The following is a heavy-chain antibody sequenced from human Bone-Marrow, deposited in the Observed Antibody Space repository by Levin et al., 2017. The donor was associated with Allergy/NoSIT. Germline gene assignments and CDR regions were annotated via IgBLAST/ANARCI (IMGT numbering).Heavy chain of an antibody. CDR1: GFIFSDFG. J-gene: IGHJ4*02. CDR3: AKERTPRAAVALDY. CDR2: IAHDGTVE. Sequence: GGSLRLSCAASGFIFSDFGMQWVRQAPGKGLEWVAVIAHDGTVEHYVDSVKGRFDISRDNSKNTLYLQMNSLRAEDTAVYYCAKERTPRAAVALDYWGQGTLVTVFS. D-gene: IGHD6-19*01. V-gene: IGHV3-30*18.